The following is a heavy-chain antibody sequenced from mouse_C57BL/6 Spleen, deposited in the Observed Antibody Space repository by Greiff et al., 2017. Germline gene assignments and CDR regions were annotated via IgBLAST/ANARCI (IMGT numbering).Heavy chain of an antibody. Sequence: EVQLQQSGPELVKPGDSVKISCKASGYSFTGYFMNWVMQSHGKSLEWIGRINPYNGDTFYNQKFKGKATLTVDKSSSTAHMELRGLTSEDSAVYYWARGKITTVVAPYYYAMDYWGQGTSVTVSS. J-gene: IGHJ4*01. V-gene: IGHV1-20*01. CDR2: INPYNGDT. CDR1: GYSFTGYF. D-gene: IGHD1-1*01. CDR3: ARGKITTVVAPYYYAMDY.